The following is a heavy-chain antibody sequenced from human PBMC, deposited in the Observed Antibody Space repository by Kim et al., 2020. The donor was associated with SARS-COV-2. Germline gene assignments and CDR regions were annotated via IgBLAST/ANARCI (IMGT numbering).Heavy chain of an antibody. CDR1: GGSISLDTYF. D-gene: IGHD1-1*01. CDR3: ARSWTGASKASFDS. J-gene: IGHJ4*02. V-gene: IGHV4-39*01. CDR2: IHSTGTT. Sequence: SETLSLTCTVSGGSISLDTYFWGWIRQPPGKGLEWSGSIHSTGTTYYKASLESRVSISVDTSKKQFSLTVSPVTVADTAVFYCARSWTGASKASFDSWGQGILVTVSS.